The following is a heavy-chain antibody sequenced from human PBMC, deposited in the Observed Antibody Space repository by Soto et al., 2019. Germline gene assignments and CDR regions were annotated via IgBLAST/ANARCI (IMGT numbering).Heavy chain of an antibody. J-gene: IGHJ6*02. CDR1: GYSFTSYW. Sequence: ESLKISCKGSGYSFTSYWIAWVRQMPGKGLEWMGIIYPGDSDTRYSPSFQGQVTISADRSISTAYLQWNSLQASDTAMYYCARRSDRAFHMDVWGQGTTVTVSS. V-gene: IGHV5-51*01. CDR3: ARRSDRAFHMDV. CDR2: IYPGDSDT.